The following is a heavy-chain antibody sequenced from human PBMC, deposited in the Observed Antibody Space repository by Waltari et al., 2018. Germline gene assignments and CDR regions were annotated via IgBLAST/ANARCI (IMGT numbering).Heavy chain of an antibody. D-gene: IGHD2-15*01. CDR1: GGSIDSTYNY. CDR3: VQLPGY. CDR2: HYYSGST. V-gene: IGHV4-39*01. J-gene: IGHJ4*02. Sequence: QVQLQESGPGLVKPSETLSLTCTVSGGSIDSTYNYWVWIRQPPGKGLEWIGSHYYSGSTHYNPSLKIRVTISVDTSKNQFSLKLTSVTAADTAVYYCVQLPGYWGQGILVTVSS.